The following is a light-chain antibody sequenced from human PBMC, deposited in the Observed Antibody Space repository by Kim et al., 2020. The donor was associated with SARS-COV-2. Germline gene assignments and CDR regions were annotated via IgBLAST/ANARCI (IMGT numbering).Light chain of an antibody. J-gene: IGKJ1*01. Sequence: EIVLTQSPGTLSLSPGERATLSCRASQTVSNTYLAWYQQRPGQAPRLLIYAASSRATDIPDRFIGSGSGTDFTLTISRLEPEDFAVYYCQQYGRSLWTLGQGTKVEIK. CDR2: AAS. CDR3: QQYGRSLWT. CDR1: QTVSNTY. V-gene: IGKV3-20*01.